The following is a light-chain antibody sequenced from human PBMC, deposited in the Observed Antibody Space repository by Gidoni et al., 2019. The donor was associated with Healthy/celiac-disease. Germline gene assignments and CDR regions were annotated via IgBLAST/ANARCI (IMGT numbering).Light chain of an antibody. CDR1: QSFLHSNGYNC. CDR3: MQALQTPLT. Sequence: DFVMTKSPLSLPVTPDEPASISCRSSQSFLHSNGYNCLDWYLQKPGQSPQLLIYLASTRASGVPDRFSGSGSGTDFTLKISRVEAEDVGVYYCMQALQTPLTFXGXTKVEIK. CDR2: LAS. V-gene: IGKV2-28*01. J-gene: IGKJ4*01.